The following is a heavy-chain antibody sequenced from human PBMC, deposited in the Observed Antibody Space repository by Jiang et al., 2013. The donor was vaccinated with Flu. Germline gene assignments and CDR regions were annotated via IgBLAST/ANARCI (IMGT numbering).Heavy chain of an antibody. CDR2: INHSGST. Sequence: LLKPSETLSLTCAVYGGSFSGYYWSWIRQPPGKGLEWIGEINHSGSTNYNPSLKSRVTISVDTSKNQFSLKLSSVTAADTAVYYCARGLYYDSSGYYGYWGQGTLVTVSS. V-gene: IGHV4-34*01. J-gene: IGHJ4*02. D-gene: IGHD3-22*01. CDR1: GGSFSGYY. CDR3: ARGLYYDSSGYYGY.